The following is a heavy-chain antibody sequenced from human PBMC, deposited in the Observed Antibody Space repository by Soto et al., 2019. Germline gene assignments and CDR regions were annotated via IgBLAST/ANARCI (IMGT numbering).Heavy chain of an antibody. CDR1: GYSFTSYW. V-gene: IGHV5-51*01. CDR3: ARDRGPSISSYYYYGMDV. J-gene: IGHJ6*02. D-gene: IGHD3-9*01. Sequence: EVQLVQSGAEVKKPGESLKISCKGSGYSFTSYWIGWVRQMPGKGLEWMGIIYPGDSDTRYSPSFQGQVTISADKPISTAYLQWSSLKASDTAMYYCARDRGPSISSYYYYGMDVWGQGTTVTVSS. CDR2: IYPGDSDT.